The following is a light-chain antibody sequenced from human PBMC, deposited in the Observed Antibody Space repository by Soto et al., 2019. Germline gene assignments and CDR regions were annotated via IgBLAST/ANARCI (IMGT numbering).Light chain of an antibody. V-gene: IGKV3-20*01. Sequence: EIVLTQSPGTLSLSPGERATLSCRASQSVSNNYLAWYQQKPGQAPRPLIYGASNRATAIPDRFSGSGSGTDFTLTISRLEPEDFAVYYCQQYGSSGTFGQGTKVDIK. J-gene: IGKJ1*01. CDR1: QSVSNNY. CDR3: QQYGSSGT. CDR2: GAS.